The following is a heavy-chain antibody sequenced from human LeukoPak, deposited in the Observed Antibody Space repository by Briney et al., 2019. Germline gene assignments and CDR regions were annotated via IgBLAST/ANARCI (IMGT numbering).Heavy chain of an antibody. CDR3: TRTSAGIPLDF. V-gene: IGHV4-34*01. CDR2: ISHSGNT. Sequence: PSETLSLTCAVSGVSFSGYFWSWIRQPPGKGPEWIGQISHSGNTDYNPSLKSRVTISLDTSKNRFSLKLLFVTAADTAVYYCTRTSAGIPLDFWGQGTLVTVSS. CDR1: GVSFSGYF. D-gene: IGHD6-13*01. J-gene: IGHJ4*02.